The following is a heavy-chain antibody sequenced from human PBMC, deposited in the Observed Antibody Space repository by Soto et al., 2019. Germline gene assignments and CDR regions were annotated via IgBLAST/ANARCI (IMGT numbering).Heavy chain of an antibody. V-gene: IGHV1-18*04. CDR2: ISSYNGNT. CDR1: GYTFTSYG. D-gene: IGHD2-2*01. J-gene: IGHJ5*02. Sequence: ASVKVSCKASGYTFTSYGISWVRQAPGQGLEWMGWISSYNGNTNYAQKVQGRVTMTTDTSTSTTYMELRSLRSDDTAVYYCARGPRYCSTTSCFSGVTWFDPWGQGTLVTVSS. CDR3: ARGPRYCSTTSCFSGVTWFDP.